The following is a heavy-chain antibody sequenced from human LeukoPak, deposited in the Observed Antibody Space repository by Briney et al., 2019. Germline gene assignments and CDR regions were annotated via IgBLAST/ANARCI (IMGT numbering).Heavy chain of an antibody. D-gene: IGHD1/OR15-1a*01. CDR2: ISSSSSYI. Sequence: GGSLRLSCAASGFTFSSYSMNWVRQAPGKGLEWVSSISSSSSYIYYADSVKGRFTVSRDNAKNSLYLQMNSLRAEDTAVYYWARSLPTDGLKQSAFDYWGQGTLVTVSS. V-gene: IGHV3-21*01. J-gene: IGHJ4*02. CDR3: ARSLPTDGLKQSAFDY. CDR1: GFTFSSYS.